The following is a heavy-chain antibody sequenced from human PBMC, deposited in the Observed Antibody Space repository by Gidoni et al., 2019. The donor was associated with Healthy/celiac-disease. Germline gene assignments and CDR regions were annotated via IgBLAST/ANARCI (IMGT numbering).Heavy chain of an antibody. CDR2: IYYSGST. Sequence: QVQLQESGPGLVKPSQTLSLTCTVSGGSISTGDYYWSWIRQPTGKGLEWIGYIYYSGSTYYNPSLKSRVTISVDTSKNQFSLKLSSVTAADTAVYYCARVITIFGVVNWIDYWGQGTLVTVSS. J-gene: IGHJ4*02. CDR1: GGSISTGDYY. CDR3: ARVITIFGVVNWIDY. D-gene: IGHD3-3*01. V-gene: IGHV4-30-4*01.